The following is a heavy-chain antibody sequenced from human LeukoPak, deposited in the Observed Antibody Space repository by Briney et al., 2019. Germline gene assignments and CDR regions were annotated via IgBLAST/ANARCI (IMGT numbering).Heavy chain of an antibody. V-gene: IGHV3-33*01. Sequence: GGSLRLSCAASGFTFSSYGMHWVRQAPGKGLEWVAVIWYDGSNKYYADSVKGRFTISRDNSKNTLYLQMNSLRAEDTAVYYCARQAGSSSWYASLDYWGQGTLVTVSS. CDR1: GFTFSSYG. D-gene: IGHD6-13*01. J-gene: IGHJ4*02. CDR2: IWYDGSNK. CDR3: ARQAGSSSWYASLDY.